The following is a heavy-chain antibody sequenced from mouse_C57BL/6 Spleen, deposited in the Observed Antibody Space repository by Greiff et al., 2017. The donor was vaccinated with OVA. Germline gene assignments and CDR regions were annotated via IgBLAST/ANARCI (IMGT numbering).Heavy chain of an antibody. CDR3: ATHDGYYAWYAMDY. Sequence: VKLVESGPGLVQPSQSLSITCTVSGFSLTSYGVHWVRRSPGKGLEWLGVIWSGGSTDYNAAFISRLSISKDNSKSQVFFKMNSLQADDTAIYYCATHDGYYAWYAMDYWGQGTSVTVSS. CDR2: IWSGGST. CDR1: GFSLTSYG. D-gene: IGHD2-3*01. V-gene: IGHV2-2*01. J-gene: IGHJ4*01.